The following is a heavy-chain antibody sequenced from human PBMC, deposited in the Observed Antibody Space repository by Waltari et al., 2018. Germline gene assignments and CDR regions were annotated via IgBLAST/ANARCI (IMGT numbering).Heavy chain of an antibody. CDR3: ARDDGGVSRGWFDP. CDR2: ISDNVGT. J-gene: IGHJ5*02. V-gene: IGHV3-53*01. D-gene: IGHD4-17*01. CDR1: GFDVNNTY. Sequence: EEQLVESGGGWIQPGGTLRLSCAASGFDVNNTYMAWVRQAPGRGLELVDVISDNVGTYYPDSRKGRFTISRDSSNNILFLQMNNLRVDDTAMYSCARDDGGVSRGWFDPWGRGTLVTVSS.